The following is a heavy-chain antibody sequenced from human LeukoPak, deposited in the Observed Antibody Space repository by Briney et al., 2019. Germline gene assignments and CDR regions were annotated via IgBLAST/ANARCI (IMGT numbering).Heavy chain of an antibody. Sequence: SETLSLTCTVSGGSISSYYWSWIRQPPGKGLEWIGYFYTSGSTNYNPSLKSRVTISVDTSKNQFSLKLSSVTAADTAVYYCARQDLGVTYGYYYYYMDVWGKGTTVTVSS. CDR3: ARQDLGVTYGYYYYYMDV. J-gene: IGHJ6*03. CDR2: FYTSGST. CDR1: GGSISSYY. D-gene: IGHD4-23*01. V-gene: IGHV4-4*09.